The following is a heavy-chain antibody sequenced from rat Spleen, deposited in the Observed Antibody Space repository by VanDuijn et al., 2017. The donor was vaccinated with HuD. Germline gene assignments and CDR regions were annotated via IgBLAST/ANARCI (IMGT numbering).Heavy chain of an antibody. CDR2: INKDSRTI. J-gene: IGHJ2*01. CDR1: GFNFNDYW. D-gene: IGHD4-3*01. Sequence: EVKLVESGGGLVQPGRSLRLSCAASGFNFNDYWMGWVRQAPGKGLEWIGEINKDSRTIKYSPSLKDKFTVSRDNARNTLYLQMSKLGSEETAIYYCVREKFGVDYWGQGVLVTVSS. V-gene: IGHV4-2*01. CDR3: VREKFGVDY.